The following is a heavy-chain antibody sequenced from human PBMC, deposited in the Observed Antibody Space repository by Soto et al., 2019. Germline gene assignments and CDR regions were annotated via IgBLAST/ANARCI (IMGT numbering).Heavy chain of an antibody. J-gene: IGHJ4*02. Sequence: QVQLVQSGAEVKKPGSSVKVSCKASGGTFSSYAISWVRQAPGQGLEWMGGIIPIFGTANYAQKFQGRVTITADESTSTAYMELSSLRSEDTAXXXXXXXVAVAGTETFDYWGQGTLVT. CDR2: IIPIFGTA. D-gene: IGHD6-19*01. CDR3: XXXVAVAGTETFDY. CDR1: GGTFSSYA. V-gene: IGHV1-69*01.